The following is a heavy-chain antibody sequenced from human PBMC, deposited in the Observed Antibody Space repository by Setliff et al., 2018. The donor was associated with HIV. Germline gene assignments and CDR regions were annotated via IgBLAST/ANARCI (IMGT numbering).Heavy chain of an antibody. CDR2: VYYSGST. Sequence: KPSETLSLTCLVSGDFINSNNFYWGWIRQSPGKGLEWIGNVYYSGSTYYNPSLKSRVTVAADTSNNQFSLRLTSVTAADTALYFCARARYFNAMDWHYFDYWGQGIMVTVSS. V-gene: IGHV4-39*01. D-gene: IGHD2-21*01. CDR3: ARARYFNAMDWHYFDY. J-gene: IGHJ4*02. CDR1: GDFINSNNFY.